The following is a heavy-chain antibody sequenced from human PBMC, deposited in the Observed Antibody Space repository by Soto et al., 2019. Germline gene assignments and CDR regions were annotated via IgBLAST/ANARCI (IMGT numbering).Heavy chain of an antibody. CDR2: IDPSDSYT. J-gene: IGHJ6*02. D-gene: IGHD2-2*01. Sequence: PGESLKISCKGSGYSFTSYWISWVRQMPGKGLEWMGRIDPSDSYTNYSPSFQGHVTISADKSISTAYLQWSSLKASDTAMYYCASVGLSSTSSHYYRMDVWGQGTTDTGSS. V-gene: IGHV5-10-1*01. CDR1: GYSFTSYW. CDR3: ASVGLSSTSSHYYRMDV.